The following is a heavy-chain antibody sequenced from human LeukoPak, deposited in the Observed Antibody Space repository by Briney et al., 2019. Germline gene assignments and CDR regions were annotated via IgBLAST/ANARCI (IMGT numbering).Heavy chain of an antibody. CDR1: GGSFSGYY. CDR3: AKQLGYCSDGSCYFPY. CDR2: INHSGST. D-gene: IGHD2-15*01. V-gene: IGHV4-34*01. J-gene: IGHJ4*02. Sequence: TPSETLSLTCAVYGGSFSGYYWSWIRQPPGKGLEWIGEINHSGSTNYNPSLKSRVTISVDTSKNQFSLKLSSVTAADTAVYYCAKQLGYCSDGSCYFPYWGQGTLVTVSS.